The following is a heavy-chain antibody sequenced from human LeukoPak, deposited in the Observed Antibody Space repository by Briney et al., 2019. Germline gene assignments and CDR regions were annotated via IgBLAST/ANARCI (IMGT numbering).Heavy chain of an antibody. CDR3: ARIPYYDFWSGYYRPYYYYVDV. Sequence: SETLSLTCTVSGGSISSHYWSWIRQPPGKGLEWIGYIYYSGSTNYNPSLKSRVTISVDTSKNQFSLKLSSVTAADTAVYYCARIPYYDFWSGYYRPYYYYVDVWGKGTTVTVSS. V-gene: IGHV4-59*11. D-gene: IGHD3-3*01. CDR2: IYYSGST. CDR1: GGSISSHY. J-gene: IGHJ6*03.